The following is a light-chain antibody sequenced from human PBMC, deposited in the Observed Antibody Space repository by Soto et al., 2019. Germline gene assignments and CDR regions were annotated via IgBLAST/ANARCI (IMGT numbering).Light chain of an antibody. CDR3: SSYTGSATLV. V-gene: IGLV2-14*01. J-gene: IGLJ2*01. Sequence: QSALTQPASVSGSPGQSITISCTGTSSDISVYNFVSWYQQHPGKAPRLMIYDVSIRPSGISNRFSGSKSGNTASLTISGLQAEDEADYYCSSYTGSATLVFGGGTKLTVL. CDR2: DVS. CDR1: SSDISVYNF.